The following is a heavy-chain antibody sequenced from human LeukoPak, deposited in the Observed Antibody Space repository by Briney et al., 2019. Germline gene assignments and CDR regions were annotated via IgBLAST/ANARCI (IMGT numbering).Heavy chain of an antibody. V-gene: IGHV4-59*08. D-gene: IGHD3-22*01. Sequence: SETLSLTCTVSGASISGYYWSWIRQPPGKGLEWIGYIYHSRSASYNPSLESRVTISLDTSKNQFSLKLTSVTAADTAVFYCAKSGGPDYYDSSAFDIWGQGTMVTVSS. CDR1: GASISGYY. CDR3: AKSGGPDYYDSSAFDI. CDR2: IYHSRSA. J-gene: IGHJ3*02.